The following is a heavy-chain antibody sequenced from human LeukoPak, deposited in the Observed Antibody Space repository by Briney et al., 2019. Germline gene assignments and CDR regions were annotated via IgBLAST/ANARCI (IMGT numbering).Heavy chain of an antibody. CDR2: IIPIFGTA. J-gene: IGHJ4*02. CDR1: GGTFSSYA. V-gene: IGHV1-69*13. D-gene: IGHD2-2*01. Sequence: SVKVSCKASGGTFSSYAISWGRQAPGQRLEWMGGIIPIFGTANYAQKFQGRVTITADESTSTAYMELSSLRSEDTAVYYCAGSILGYCSSTSCFYYFDYWGQGTLVTVSS. CDR3: AGSILGYCSSTSCFYYFDY.